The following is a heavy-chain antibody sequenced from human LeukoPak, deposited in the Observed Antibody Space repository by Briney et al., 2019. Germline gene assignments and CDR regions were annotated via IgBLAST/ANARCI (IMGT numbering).Heavy chain of an antibody. D-gene: IGHD3-10*01. CDR2: IYSGGST. CDR1: GFTVSSNY. CDR3: ARAVHYGSGSYYPLPLFDY. J-gene: IGHJ4*02. V-gene: IGHV3-66*01. Sequence: GGSLRLSCAASGFTVSSNYMGWVRQAPGKGLEWVSVIYSGGSTYYADSVKGRFTISRDNSKNTLYLQMNSLRAEDTAVYYCARAVHYGSGSYYPLPLFDYWGQGTLVTVSS.